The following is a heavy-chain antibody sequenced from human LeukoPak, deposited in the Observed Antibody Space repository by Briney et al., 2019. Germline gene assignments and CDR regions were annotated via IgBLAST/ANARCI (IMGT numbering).Heavy chain of an antibody. CDR3: ARGITIFGVVSLSWFDP. CDR2: INPNSGGP. V-gene: IGHV1-2*02. D-gene: IGHD3-3*01. J-gene: IGHJ5*02. Sequence: ASVKVSCKASGYTFTGYYMHWVRQAPGPGLEWMGWINPNSGGPNYAQKFQGRVTMTRDTSISTAYMELSRLRSDDTAVYYCARGITIFGVVSLSWFDPWGQGTLVTVSS. CDR1: GYTFTGYY.